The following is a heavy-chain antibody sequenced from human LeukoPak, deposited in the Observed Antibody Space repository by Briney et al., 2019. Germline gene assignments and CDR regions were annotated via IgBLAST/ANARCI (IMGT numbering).Heavy chain of an antibody. Sequence: GGSLRLSCAASGFSFNIYWMSWVRQAPGKGLEWVANINHDGSEKYYVDSVKGRFTISRDNAKDSLYLQMNSLRAEDTAVYYCVAPTYWGRGVLVTVSS. CDR3: VAPTY. CDR2: INHDGSEK. J-gene: IGHJ4*02. V-gene: IGHV3-7*03. CDR1: GFSFNIYW.